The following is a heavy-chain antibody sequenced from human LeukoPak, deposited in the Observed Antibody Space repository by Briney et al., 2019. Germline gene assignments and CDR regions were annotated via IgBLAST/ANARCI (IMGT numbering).Heavy chain of an antibody. J-gene: IGHJ4*02. CDR1: GFTFSSYE. CDR2: ISSSGSTI. Sequence: PGGSLRLSCAASGFTFSSYEMNWVRQAPGKGLEWVSYISSSGSTIYYADSVEGRFTISRDNSKNTLYLQMNSLRAEDTAVYYCARDPGFIDYWGQGTLVTVSS. CDR3: ARDPGFIDY. V-gene: IGHV3-48*03.